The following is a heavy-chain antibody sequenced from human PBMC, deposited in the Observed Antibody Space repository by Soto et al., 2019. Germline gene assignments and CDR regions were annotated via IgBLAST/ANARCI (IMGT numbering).Heavy chain of an antibody. J-gene: IGHJ6*02. CDR2: IYTSGST. V-gene: IGHV4-4*07. CDR3: AREMALLWFGELSNNYYYGMDV. CDR1: GGSISSYY. D-gene: IGHD3-10*01. Sequence: PSETLSLTCTVSGGSISSYYWSWIRQPAGKGLEWIGRIYTSGSTNYNPSLKSRVTMSVDTSKNQFSLKLSSVTAADTAVYYCAREMALLWFGELSNNYYYGMDVWGQATTVTASS.